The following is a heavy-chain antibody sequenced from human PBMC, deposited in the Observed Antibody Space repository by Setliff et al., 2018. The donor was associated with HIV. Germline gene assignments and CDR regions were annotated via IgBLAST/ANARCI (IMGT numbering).Heavy chain of an antibody. V-gene: IGHV3-21*04. Sequence: LRLSCAASGFTFSRFSMNWVRQAPGKGLEWVSPMTSSSSYIYYSDSVKGRFTISRDNAKNSLYLQMNSPSAEDTAVYYCARLGHCYGGGWNGYFDYWGQGTLVTVSS. J-gene: IGHJ4*02. CDR3: ARLGHCYGGGWNGYFDY. D-gene: IGHD2-15*01. CDR2: MTSSSSYI. CDR1: GFTFSRFS.